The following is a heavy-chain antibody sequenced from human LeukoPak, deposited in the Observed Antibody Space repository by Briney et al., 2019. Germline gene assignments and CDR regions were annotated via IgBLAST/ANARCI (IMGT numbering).Heavy chain of an antibody. CDR1: GGTFSSYA. D-gene: IGHD2-21*02. Sequence: GASVKVSCKASGGTFSSYAISWVRQAPGQGLEWMGRIIPILGIANYAQKFQGRVTITADKSTSTAYMELSSLRSEDTAVYYCARDPRYCGGDCRPFDYWGQGTLVTVSS. CDR2: IIPILGIA. CDR3: ARDPRYCGGDCRPFDY. V-gene: IGHV1-69*04. J-gene: IGHJ4*02.